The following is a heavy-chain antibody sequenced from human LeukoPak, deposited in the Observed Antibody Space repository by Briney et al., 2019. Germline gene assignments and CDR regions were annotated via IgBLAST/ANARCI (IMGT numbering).Heavy chain of an antibody. V-gene: IGHV3-53*01. CDR3: AREIRYYGSGSYYNVARQYYYYYMDV. CDR2: IYSGGST. Sequence: GGSLRLSCAASGFTVSSNYMSWVRQAPGRGLEWVLVIYSGGSTYYADSLKGRFTISRDNSKNTLYLQMNSLRAEDTAVYYCAREIRYYGSGSYYNVARQYYYYYMDVWGKGTTVTVSS. D-gene: IGHD3-10*01. CDR1: GFTVSSNY. J-gene: IGHJ6*03.